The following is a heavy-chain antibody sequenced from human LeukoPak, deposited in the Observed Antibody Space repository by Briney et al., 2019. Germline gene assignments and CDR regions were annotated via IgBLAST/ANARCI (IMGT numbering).Heavy chain of an antibody. CDR2: INPNNGGT. D-gene: IGHD3-10*01. J-gene: IGHJ4*02. Sequence: ASVKVSCKASGYTFTGYYMHWVRQAPGQGLEWMGWINPNNGGTNHAQKFQGRVTMTRDTSISTAYMELSRLRSDDTAVYYCARDRPLDADDYYGFYYFDYWGQGTLVTVSS. CDR1: GYTFTGYY. CDR3: ARDRPLDADDYYGFYYFDY. V-gene: IGHV1-2*02.